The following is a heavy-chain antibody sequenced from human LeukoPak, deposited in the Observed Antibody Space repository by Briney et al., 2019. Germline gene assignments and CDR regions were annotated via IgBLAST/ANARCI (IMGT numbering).Heavy chain of an antibody. CDR1: GGSFSGYY. J-gene: IGHJ6*02. Sequence: SETLSLTCAVYGGSFSGYYWSWIRQPPGKGLEWIGEINHSGSTNYNPSLQSRVTISVDTSKNQFSLKLSSVTAADTAVYYCARVRGVGAAALYYYYGMDVWGQGTTVTVSS. V-gene: IGHV4-34*01. CDR3: ARVRGVGAAALYYYYGMDV. D-gene: IGHD2-2*01. CDR2: INHSGST.